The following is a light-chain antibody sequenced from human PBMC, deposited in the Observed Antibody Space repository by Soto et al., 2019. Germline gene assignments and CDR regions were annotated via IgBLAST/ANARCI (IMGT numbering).Light chain of an antibody. CDR1: QSVSGN. CDR3: QQYNNWPIT. J-gene: IGKJ5*01. Sequence: EIVMTQSLVTLSVSPGERATLSCRTSQSVSGNLAWYQQKPGQAPRLLIYGASTRATGIPARFSGGGSGTEFTLTISSLQSEDFAVYYCQQYNNWPITFGQGTRLEIK. V-gene: IGKV3-15*01. CDR2: GAS.